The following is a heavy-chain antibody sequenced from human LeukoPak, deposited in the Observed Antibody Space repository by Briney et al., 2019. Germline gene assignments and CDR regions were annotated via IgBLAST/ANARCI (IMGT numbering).Heavy chain of an antibody. CDR1: GFTFRNYN. CDR2: MSISSSYI. J-gene: IGHJ4*02. V-gene: IGHV3-21*01. Sequence: GGSLRLSCAASGFTFRNYNKNWVRQAPGKGLEWVSSMSISSSYIYYADSVKGRFTNSRGNAKDSLYLQMNSLRAEDTAVYYCARGRYDVLAGYQPPYFDYWGQGTLVTVSS. CDR3: ARGRYDVLAGYQPPYFDY. D-gene: IGHD3-9*01.